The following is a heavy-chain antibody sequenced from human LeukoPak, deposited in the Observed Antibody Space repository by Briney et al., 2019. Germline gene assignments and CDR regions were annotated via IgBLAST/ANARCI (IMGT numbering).Heavy chain of an antibody. Sequence: PGGSLRLSCAASGFIFSNAWMSWVRQAPGKGLELVANIKQDRSEKYYVDSVKGRFTISRDNAKNSLYLQMNSLRAEDTAVYYCARLREIPVFGVVTKSTSYFDYWGQGTLVTVSS. CDR2: IKQDRSEK. CDR1: GFIFSNAW. V-gene: IGHV3-7*01. J-gene: IGHJ4*02. D-gene: IGHD3-3*01. CDR3: ARLREIPVFGVVTKSTSYFDY.